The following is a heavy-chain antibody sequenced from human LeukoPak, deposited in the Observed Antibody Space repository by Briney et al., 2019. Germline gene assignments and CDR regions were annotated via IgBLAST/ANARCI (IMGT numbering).Heavy chain of an antibody. Sequence: GESLKISCKGSGYSFTNYWIIWVRPMPGKGLEWMGKIDASDSYSNYSPSFQGHVTFSADKSISTAYLQWSSLKASDSAIYYCARPATGRYGYRRPFDDWGQGTLVTVSS. V-gene: IGHV5-10-1*01. J-gene: IGHJ4*02. CDR3: ARPATGRYGYRRPFDD. CDR1: GYSFTNYW. D-gene: IGHD5-18*01. CDR2: IDASDSYS.